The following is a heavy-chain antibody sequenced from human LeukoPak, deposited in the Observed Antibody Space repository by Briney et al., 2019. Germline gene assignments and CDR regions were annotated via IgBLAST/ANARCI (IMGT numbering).Heavy chain of an antibody. CDR2: IWYDGSNK. D-gene: IGHD3-22*01. J-gene: IGHJ4*02. Sequence: GRSLRLSCAASGFTFSRFGMHWVRQAPGKGLEWVAVIWYDGSNKYYTDSVKGRFTISRDNSKNTLYLEMNSLRAEDTAVYYCARDYYYDSSGYWDYYFDYWGQGALVSVSS. V-gene: IGHV3-33*01. CDR3: ARDYYYDSSGYWDYYFDY. CDR1: GFTFSRFG.